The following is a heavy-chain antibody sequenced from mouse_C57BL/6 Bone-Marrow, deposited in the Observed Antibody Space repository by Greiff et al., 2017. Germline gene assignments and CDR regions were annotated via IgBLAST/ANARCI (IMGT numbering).Heavy chain of an antibody. V-gene: IGHV1-82*01. J-gene: IGHJ2*01. CDR3: ARRVGRFDY. D-gene: IGHD4-1*01. CDR2: IYPGDGDT. Sequence: VQVVESGPELVKPGASVKISCKASGYAFSSSWMNWVKQRPGKGLEWIGRIYPGDGDTNYNGKFKGKATLTADKSSSTAYMQLSSLTSEDSAVYFCARRVGRFDYWGQGTTLTVSS. CDR1: GYAFSSSW.